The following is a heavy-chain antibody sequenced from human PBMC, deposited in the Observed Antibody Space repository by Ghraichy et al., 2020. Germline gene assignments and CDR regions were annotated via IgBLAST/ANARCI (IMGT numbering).Heavy chain of an antibody. CDR3: AKDFIRWVTAITVAPLHFDY. V-gene: IGHV3-23*01. CDR1: GFTFSSYA. D-gene: IGHD2-21*02. Sequence: GGSLRLSCAASGFTFSSYAMSWVRQAPGKGLEWVSAISGSGGSTYYADSVKGRFTISRDNSKNTLYLQMNSLRAEDTAVYYCAKDFIRWVTAITVAPLHFDYWGQGTLVTVSS. CDR2: ISGSGGST. J-gene: IGHJ4*02.